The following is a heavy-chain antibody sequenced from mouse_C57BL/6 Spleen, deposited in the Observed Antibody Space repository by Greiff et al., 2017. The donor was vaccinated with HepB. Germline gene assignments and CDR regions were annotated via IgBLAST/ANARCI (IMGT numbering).Heavy chain of an antibody. V-gene: IGHV2-4*01. CDR3: AKTRGNYWYFDV. Sequence: VHLVESGPGLVQPSQSLSITCTVSGFSLTSYGVHWVRQPPGKGLEWLGVIWSGGSTDYNAAFISRLSISKDNSKSQVFFKMNSLQADDTAIYYCAKTRGNYWYFDVWGTGTTVTVSS. J-gene: IGHJ1*03. D-gene: IGHD2-1*01. CDR2: IWSGGST. CDR1: GFSLTSYG.